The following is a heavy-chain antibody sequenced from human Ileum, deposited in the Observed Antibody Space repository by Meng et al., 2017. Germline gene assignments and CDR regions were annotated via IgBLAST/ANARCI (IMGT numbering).Heavy chain of an antibody. CDR3: VRDKFNWNDDYYFDY. J-gene: IGHJ4*02. V-gene: IGHV1-2*06. Sequence: QVQLVQSGSEVKKPGASVEVSCMTSVYTFTDYNMHWVRQAPGQGLEWMGRIKPNTGGTTYAQKFQGRVTVTRDTSINTVYVQLSSLTSDDTAMYYCVRDKFNWNDDYYFDYWGQGTLVTVSS. D-gene: IGHD1-1*01. CDR1: VYTFTDYN. CDR2: IKPNTGGT.